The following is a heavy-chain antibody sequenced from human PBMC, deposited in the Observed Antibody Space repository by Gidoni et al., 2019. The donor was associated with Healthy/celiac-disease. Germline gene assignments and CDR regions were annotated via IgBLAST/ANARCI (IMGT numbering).Heavy chain of an antibody. D-gene: IGHD3-10*01. Sequence: EVQLVESGGGLVQPGGSLRLSCAASGFTVSSNYMSWVRQAPGKGLEWVSVIYSGCSTYYAESVKGRITISRDNSKNTLYLQMNSLRAEDTAVYYCARDPIRVHEDYYGSGRLTDYWGQGTLVTVSS. CDR3: ARDPIRVHEDYYGSGRLTDY. V-gene: IGHV3-66*01. CDR1: GFTVSSNY. J-gene: IGHJ4*02. CDR2: IYSGCST.